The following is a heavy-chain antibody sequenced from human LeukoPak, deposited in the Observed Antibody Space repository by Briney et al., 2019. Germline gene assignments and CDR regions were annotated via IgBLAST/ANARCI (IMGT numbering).Heavy chain of an antibody. D-gene: IGHD1-1*01. V-gene: IGHV1-69*13. CDR3: ARVLERRLDYYYGMDV. CDR1: GGTFSSYA. Sequence: GASVKVSCKASGGTFSSYAISWVRQAPGQGLEWMGGIIPIFGTANYAQKFQGRVTITAGESTSTAYMELSSPRSEDTAVYYCARVLERRLDYYYGMDVWGQGTTVTVSS. J-gene: IGHJ6*02. CDR2: IIPIFGTA.